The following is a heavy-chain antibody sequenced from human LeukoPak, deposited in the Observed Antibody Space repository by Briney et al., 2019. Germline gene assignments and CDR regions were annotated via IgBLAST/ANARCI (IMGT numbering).Heavy chain of an antibody. Sequence: GGSLRLSCAASGFTFSSYGMHWVRQAPGKGLKWVAVISYDGSNKYYADSVKGRFTISRDNSKNTLYLQMNSLRAEDTAVYYCAKDLAMGFPYGDIDYWGQGTLVTVSS. D-gene: IGHD4-17*01. CDR3: AKDLAMGFPYGDIDY. CDR1: GFTFSSYG. J-gene: IGHJ4*02. CDR2: ISYDGSNK. V-gene: IGHV3-30*18.